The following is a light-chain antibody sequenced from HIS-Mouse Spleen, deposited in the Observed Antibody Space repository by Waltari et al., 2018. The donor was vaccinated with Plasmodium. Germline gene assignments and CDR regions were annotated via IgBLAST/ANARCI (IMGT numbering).Light chain of an antibody. CDR1: QGISSY. Sequence: AIRMTQSPSSFSASTGDRVPITCRASQGISSYLAWYQQKPGKAPKLLIYAASTLQSGVPSRFSGSGSETDFTLTISCLQSEDFATYYCQQYYSYPYTFGQGTKLEIK. V-gene: IGKV1-8*01. CDR2: AAS. CDR3: QQYYSYPYT. J-gene: IGKJ2*01.